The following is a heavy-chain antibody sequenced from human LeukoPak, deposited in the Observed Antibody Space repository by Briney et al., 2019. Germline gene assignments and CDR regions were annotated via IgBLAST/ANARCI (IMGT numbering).Heavy chain of an antibody. CDR2: MNPNSGNT. J-gene: IGHJ6*03. CDR1: GYTFTSYD. V-gene: IGHV1-8*01. Sequence: ASVKVSCKASGYTFTSYDINWVRQATGQGLEWMGWMNPNSGNTGYAQKFQGRVTMTRNTSISTAYMELSSLRSEDTAVYYCAREVGDIEEGLDYYYYYMDVWGKGTTVTVSS. D-gene: IGHD5-12*01. CDR3: AREVGDIEEGLDYYYYYMDV.